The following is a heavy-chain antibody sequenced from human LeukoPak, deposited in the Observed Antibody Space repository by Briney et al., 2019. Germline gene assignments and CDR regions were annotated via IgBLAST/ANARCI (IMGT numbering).Heavy chain of an antibody. D-gene: IGHD3-22*01. V-gene: IGHV4-59*01. CDR3: ARADYDTSAYYYTFDY. CDR2: IYYRGST. Sequence: SETLSLTCTVSAGSINGYYWSWIRQPPGKGLEWIGYIYYRGSTNYNPSLKSRLTISVDTSKNQFSLKLSSVTAADTAVYYCARADYDTSAYYYTFDYWGQGTLVTVSS. J-gene: IGHJ4*02. CDR1: AGSINGYY.